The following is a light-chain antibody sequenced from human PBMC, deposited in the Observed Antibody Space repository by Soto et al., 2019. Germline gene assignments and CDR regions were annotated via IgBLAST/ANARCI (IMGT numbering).Light chain of an antibody. Sequence: DIVMTQSPLSLSVTPGEPASISRRSSQSLLHSNGYNYLDWYLQKPGQSPQVLIYVGSNRASGVPDRFSGSGSGTDFTLKISRVEAEDVGVYYCMQALQTPTFGQGTKVEIK. CDR2: VGS. CDR1: QSLLHSNGYNY. CDR3: MQALQTPT. J-gene: IGKJ1*01. V-gene: IGKV2-28*01.